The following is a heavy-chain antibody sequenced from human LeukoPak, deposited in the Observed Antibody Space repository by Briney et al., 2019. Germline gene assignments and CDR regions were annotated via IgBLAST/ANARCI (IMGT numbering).Heavy chain of an antibody. CDR1: GFTFSSYG. D-gene: IGHD3-22*01. Sequence: GGSLRLSCAASGFTFSSYGMHWVRQAPGKGLEWVAVISYDGSNKYYADSVKGRFTISRDNSKNTLYLQMNSLRAEDTAVYYCAKDGSTIVVVIVDAFDIWGQGTMVTVSS. V-gene: IGHV3-30*18. CDR2: ISYDGSNK. J-gene: IGHJ3*02. CDR3: AKDGSTIVVVIVDAFDI.